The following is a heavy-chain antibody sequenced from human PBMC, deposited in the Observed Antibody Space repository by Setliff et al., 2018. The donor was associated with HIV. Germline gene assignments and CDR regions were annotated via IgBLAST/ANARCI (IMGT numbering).Heavy chain of an antibody. V-gene: IGHV4-59*12. D-gene: IGHD5-12*01. CDR1: GGSISSYY. CDR3: ATEGRRDGYNPGFDY. J-gene: IGHJ4*02. Sequence: PSETLSLTCTVSGGSISSYYWSWIRQPPGKGLEWIGYIYYSGSTNYNPSPKSRVTISVDTSKTQFSLKLSSVTAADTAVYYCATEGRRDGYNPGFDYWGQGTLVT. CDR2: IYYSGST.